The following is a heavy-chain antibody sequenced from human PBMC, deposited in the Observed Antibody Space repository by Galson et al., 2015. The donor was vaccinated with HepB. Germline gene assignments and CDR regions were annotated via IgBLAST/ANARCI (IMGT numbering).Heavy chain of an antibody. V-gene: IGHV3-7*03. Sequence: SLRLSCAVSGFSFSNYWMTWVRQAPGKGLEWVANIKQDGSEQYFVGSVKGRVTISRDNAKNSLYLRMNSLRAEDTAVYYCAGDRLHGGAPTLDYWGQGALVTVSS. CDR3: AGDRLHGGAPTLDY. D-gene: IGHD2-21*01. CDR1: GFSFSNYW. CDR2: IKQDGSEQ. J-gene: IGHJ4*02.